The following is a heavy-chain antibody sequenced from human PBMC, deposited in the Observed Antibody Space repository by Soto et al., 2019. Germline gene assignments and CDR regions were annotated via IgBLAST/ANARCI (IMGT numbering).Heavy chain of an antibody. V-gene: IGHV3-33*01. Sequence: QVQLVESGGGVVQPGRSLRLSCAASGFTFISYGMHWVRQAPGKGLEWVAVIWYDGSNKYYADSVKGRFTISRDNSKNTLYLQMNSLRAEDTAVYYCARVRAAVIYYYGMDVWGQGTTVTVSS. CDR3: ARVRAAVIYYYGMDV. J-gene: IGHJ6*02. CDR1: GFTFISYG. CDR2: IWYDGSNK. D-gene: IGHD6-13*01.